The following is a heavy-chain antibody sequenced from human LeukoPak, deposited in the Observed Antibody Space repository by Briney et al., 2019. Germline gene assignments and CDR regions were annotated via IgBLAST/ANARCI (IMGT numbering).Heavy chain of an antibody. CDR3: ARPQVLDY. CDR1: GYTFTAYY. CDR2: INPNTGDT. Sequence: ASVTVSCKSSGYTFTAYYIHWVRQAPGQGLEWMGWINPNTGDTKYAQNFQGRVTMTRDTSIITAYMELSGLRSDDTAVYYCARPQVLDYWGQGALVTVS. V-gene: IGHV1-2*02. J-gene: IGHJ4*02.